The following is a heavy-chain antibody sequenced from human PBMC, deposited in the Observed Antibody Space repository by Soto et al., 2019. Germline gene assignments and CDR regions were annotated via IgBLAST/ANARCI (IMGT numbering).Heavy chain of an antibody. CDR3: AKDRRAVGNYGFYPDF. J-gene: IGHJ4*02. D-gene: IGHD1-7*01. CDR1: GFTFSSYG. Sequence: PGGSLRLSCAASGFTFSSYGMTWVRQAPGKGLEWVSFSSATGAGTYYADSVKGRFTISRDNSKNTLYLQMTSLRADDTAVYYCAKDRRAVGNYGFYPDFWGQGALVTVSS. V-gene: IGHV3-23*01. CDR2: SSATGAGT.